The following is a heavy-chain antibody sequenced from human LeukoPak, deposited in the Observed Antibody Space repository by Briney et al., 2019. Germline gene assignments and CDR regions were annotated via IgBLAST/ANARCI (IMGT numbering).Heavy chain of an antibody. D-gene: IGHD3-22*01. J-gene: IGHJ4*02. CDR3: VRESEYYFDHSASFDY. V-gene: IGHV3-30-3*01. Sequence: GSLRLSCAASGFTFTAYLIHWVRQAPGKGLEWVAVMSSDGNAMFYADSVEGRFTISRDNSKNTLYLQMNSLRAEDTAVYYCVRESEYYFDHSASFDYWGQGTLVTVSS. CDR1: GFTFTAYL. CDR2: MSSDGNAM.